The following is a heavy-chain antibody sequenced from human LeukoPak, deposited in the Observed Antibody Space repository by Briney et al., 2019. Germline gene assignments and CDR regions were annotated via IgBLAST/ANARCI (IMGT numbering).Heavy chain of an antibody. Sequence: PSETLSLTCAVSGGSISSSNWWSWVRQPPGKGLEWIGEIYHSGSTNYNPSLKSRVTISVDKSKNQFSLKLSSVTAADTAVYYCARDSPDGFRMFDYWSQGTLVTVSS. D-gene: IGHD1-14*01. CDR2: IYHSGST. CDR1: GGSISSSNW. V-gene: IGHV4-4*02. CDR3: ARDSPDGFRMFDY. J-gene: IGHJ4*02.